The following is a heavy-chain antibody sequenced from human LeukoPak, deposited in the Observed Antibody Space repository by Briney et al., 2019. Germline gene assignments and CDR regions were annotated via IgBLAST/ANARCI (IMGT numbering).Heavy chain of an antibody. Sequence: GGSLRLSCAASGFTFSGYGMNWVRQAPGTGLEWVSAISGSGGTTNYADSVKGRFTISRDSSKNTLFLQMNRLRPEDAAVYYCAKAPVTTCRGAYCYPFDYWGQGTLVTVSS. D-gene: IGHD2-21*01. V-gene: IGHV3-23*01. CDR3: AKAPVTTCRGAYCYPFDY. J-gene: IGHJ4*02. CDR2: ISGSGGTT. CDR1: GFTFSGYG.